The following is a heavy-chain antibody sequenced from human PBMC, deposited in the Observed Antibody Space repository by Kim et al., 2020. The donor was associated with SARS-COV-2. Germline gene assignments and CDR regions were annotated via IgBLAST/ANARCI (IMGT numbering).Heavy chain of an antibody. CDR1: GFTFSSYA. J-gene: IGHJ4*02. CDR3: AKDESAAASSGCFLSSDGFDY. CDR2: ISRSGGST. V-gene: IGHV3-23*01. D-gene: IGHD3-22*01. Sequence: GGSLRLSCAASGFTFSSYAMHWVRQVPGKGLEWVSCISRSGGSTYYTDSVKGRLTISRDDSKNILYLQMNSLKPEDTAVYYCAKDESAAASSGCFLSSDGFDYWGQGTLVTVSS.